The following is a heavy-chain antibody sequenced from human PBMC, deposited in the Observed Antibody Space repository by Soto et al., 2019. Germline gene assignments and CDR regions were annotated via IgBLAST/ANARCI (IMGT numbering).Heavy chain of an antibody. CDR2: INQDGSDK. J-gene: IGHJ5*02. D-gene: IGHD2-15*01. CDR3: ARNSPTAPGGT. CDR1: GFTFSYYW. V-gene: IGHV3-7*04. Sequence: GGSLRLSCEASGFTFSYYWISWVRQAPGKGLEWVANINQDGSDKYYVDSVRGRFTISRDNAKNSLYLQMNSLRVEDTAMYYCARNSPTAPGGTWGQGTLVTVSS.